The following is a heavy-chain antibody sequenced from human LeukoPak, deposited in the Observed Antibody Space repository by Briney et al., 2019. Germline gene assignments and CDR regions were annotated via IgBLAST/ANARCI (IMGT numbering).Heavy chain of an antibody. CDR2: ISGSGGST. V-gene: IGHV3-23*01. D-gene: IGHD1-26*01. CDR1: GFTFGSYA. J-gene: IGHJ4*02. Sequence: GGSLRLSCAASGFTFGSYAMSWVRQAPGKGLEWVSGISGSGGSTYYAGSVKGRFTISRDNSKNTLYLQMNSLRAEDTAVYYCAKDGGGSYPDGPTFDYWGQGTLVTVSS. CDR3: AKDGGGSYPDGPTFDY.